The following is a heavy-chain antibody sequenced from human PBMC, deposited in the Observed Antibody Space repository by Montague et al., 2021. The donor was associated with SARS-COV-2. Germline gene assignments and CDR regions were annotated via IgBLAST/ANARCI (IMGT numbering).Heavy chain of an antibody. D-gene: IGHD5-18*01. J-gene: IGHJ6*02. CDR3: ARDTRIQLWFDRDYYYGMDV. CDR2: TYYRSKWYN. V-gene: IGHV6-1*01. Sequence: AISGDSVSSNSAAWNWIRQSPSRGLEWLGRTYYRSKWYNDYAVSVKSRITINPDTSKNQFSLQLNSVTPEDTAVYYCARDTRIQLWFDRDYYYGMDVWGQGTTVTVSS. CDR1: GDSVSSNSAA.